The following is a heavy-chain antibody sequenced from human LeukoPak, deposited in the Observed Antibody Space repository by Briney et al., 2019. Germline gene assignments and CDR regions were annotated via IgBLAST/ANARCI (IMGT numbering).Heavy chain of an antibody. Sequence: GRSLRLSCAASGFTFAIYAMHWVRQAPGKGLEWVAVISYDGNNKYYADSVKGRFTISRDNSKNTLYLQMNSLRAEDTAVYYCARVTYSSGWNYFDYWGQGTLVTVSS. CDR1: GFTFAIYA. CDR2: ISYDGNNK. D-gene: IGHD6-19*01. V-gene: IGHV3-30-3*01. J-gene: IGHJ4*02. CDR3: ARVTYSSGWNYFDY.